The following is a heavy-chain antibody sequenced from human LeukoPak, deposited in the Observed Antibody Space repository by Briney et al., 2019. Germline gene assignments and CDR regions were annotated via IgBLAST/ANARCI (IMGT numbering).Heavy chain of an antibody. V-gene: IGHV1-46*01. CDR2: INPSGGST. D-gene: IGHD2-2*01. J-gene: IGHJ4*02. Sequence: GASVKVSCKASGYTFTSYYMHWVRQAPGQGLEWMGIINPSGGSTSYAQKFQGRATMTRDMSTSTVYMDLSSLRSEDTAVYYCARDIGYCSSTSCLYYFDYWGQGTLVTVSS. CDR3: ARDIGYCSSTSCLYYFDY. CDR1: GYTFTSYY.